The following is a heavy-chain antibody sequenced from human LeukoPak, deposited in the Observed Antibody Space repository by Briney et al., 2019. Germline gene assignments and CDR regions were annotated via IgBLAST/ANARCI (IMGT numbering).Heavy chain of an antibody. CDR2: IKQDGSDK. CDR3: AREVWGPEY. CDR1: GFTFTKYW. D-gene: IGHD1-14*01. J-gene: IGHJ4*02. V-gene: IGHV3-7*01. Sequence: GDSLRLSCAASGFTFTKYWMTWVRQAPGKGLEWVGNIKQDGSDKNYMDSVKGRFTISRDNTKNSVYLQMSSLRAEDTAVYYCAREVWGPEYWGQGTLVTVSS.